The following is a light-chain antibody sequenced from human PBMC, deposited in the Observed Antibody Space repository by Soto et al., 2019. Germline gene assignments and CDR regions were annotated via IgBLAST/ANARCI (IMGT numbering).Light chain of an antibody. Sequence: QSALTQPASVSGSPGQSITISCTGTSSDIGAYISVSWYQHHPGKAPKLMIYAVSNRPSGVSNRFSGSKSGTTASLTISGLQAEDEADYYCSAYTTTRLVFGGGTKVTV. J-gene: IGLJ2*01. CDR3: SAYTTTRLV. CDR1: SSDIGAYIS. CDR2: AVS. V-gene: IGLV2-14*03.